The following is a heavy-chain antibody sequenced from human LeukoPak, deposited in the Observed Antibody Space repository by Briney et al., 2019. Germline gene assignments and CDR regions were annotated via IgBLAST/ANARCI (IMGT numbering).Heavy chain of an antibody. CDR2: IYYSGST. V-gene: IGHV4-59*08. CDR1: GGSISSYY. J-gene: IGHJ4*02. CDR3: ARHEGGFMSFDY. Sequence: SETLSLTCTVSGGSISSYYWSWIRQPPGKGLEWIGYIYYSGSTNYNPSLKSRVTISVDTSKNQFSLKLSSVTAADTAVYYCARHEGGFMSFDYWGQGTLVTVSS. D-gene: IGHD3-16*01.